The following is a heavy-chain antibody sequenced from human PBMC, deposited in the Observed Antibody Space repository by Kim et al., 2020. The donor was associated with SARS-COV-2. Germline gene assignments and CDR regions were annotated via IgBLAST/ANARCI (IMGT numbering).Heavy chain of an antibody. Sequence: ASVKVSCKASGYTFTNYDVNWVRQAAGQGLEYMGWMNPNSGVAHYVQNFQGRVTMTRNTAMTTAYMELSSLKSEDTAVYYCVRGYDNYYGMDVWGQGTKVTVSS. CDR3: VRGYDNYYGMDV. V-gene: IGHV1-8*01. CDR2: MNPNSGVA. CDR1: GYTFTNYD. J-gene: IGHJ6*02.